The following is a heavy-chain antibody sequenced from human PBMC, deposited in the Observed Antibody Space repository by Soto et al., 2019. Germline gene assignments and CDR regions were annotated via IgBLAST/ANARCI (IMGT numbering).Heavy chain of an antibody. CDR1: GYTFTSYD. J-gene: IGHJ5*02. CDR2: MNPNSGNT. CDR3: ARGLGDYYGSGSYYNGYNWFDP. D-gene: IGHD3-10*01. Sequence: ASVKVSCKASGYTFTSYDINWVRQATGQGLEWMGWMNPNSGNTGYAQKFQGRVTMTRNTSISTAYMELSSLRSEVTAVYYCARGLGDYYGSGSYYNGYNWFDPWGQGTLVTVSS. V-gene: IGHV1-8*01.